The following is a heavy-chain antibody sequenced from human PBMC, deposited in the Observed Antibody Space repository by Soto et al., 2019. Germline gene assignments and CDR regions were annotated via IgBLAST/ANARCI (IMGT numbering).Heavy chain of an antibody. CDR3: ARGGEAVAGTLRYFDY. J-gene: IGHJ4*02. D-gene: IGHD6-19*01. Sequence: SETLSLTCTVSGGSISSSSYYWGWIRQPPGKGLEWIGSIYYSGSTYYNPSLKSRVTISVDTSKNQFSLKLSSVTAADTAVYYCARGGEAVAGTLRYFDYWGQGTLVTVSS. CDR2: IYYSGST. V-gene: IGHV4-39*01. CDR1: GGSISSSSYY.